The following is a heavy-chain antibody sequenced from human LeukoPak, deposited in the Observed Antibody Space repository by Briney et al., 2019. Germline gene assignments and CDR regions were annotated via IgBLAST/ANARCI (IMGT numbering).Heavy chain of an antibody. V-gene: IGHV4-61*01. CDR1: GGSISSSSYY. CDR2: IYYSGST. J-gene: IGHJ3*02. CDR3: ARDARHDAFDI. Sequence: SETLSLTCTVSGGSISSSSYYWGWIRQPPGKGLEWIGYIYYSGSTNYNPSLKSRVTISVDTSKNQFSLKLSSVTAADTAVYYCARDARHDAFDIWGQGTMVTVSS.